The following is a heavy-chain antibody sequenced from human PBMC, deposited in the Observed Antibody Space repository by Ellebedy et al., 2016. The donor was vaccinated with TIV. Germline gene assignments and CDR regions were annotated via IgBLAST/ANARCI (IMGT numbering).Heavy chain of an antibody. V-gene: IGHV3-30*18. J-gene: IGHJ4*02. D-gene: IGHD3-10*01. CDR2: ISFDGSDK. Sequence: GESLKISXAASGFTFRTHGMHWVRQAPGKGLEWVALISFDGSDKSYAHSVKGRFTISRDNSKNTLFLQMNSLRAEDTAVYFCAKNNIPDYASGIFYASDYWGQGIQVTVSS. CDR3: AKNNIPDYASGIFYASDY. CDR1: GFTFRTHG.